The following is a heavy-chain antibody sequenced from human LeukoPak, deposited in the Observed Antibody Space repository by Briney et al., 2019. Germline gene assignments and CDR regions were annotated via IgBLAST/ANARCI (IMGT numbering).Heavy chain of an antibody. CDR1: GGSISSGSYY. Sequence: PSETLSLTCTVSGGSISSGSYYWSWIRQPPGKGLEWIGYIYYSGSTNYNPSLKSRVTISVDTSKNQFSLKLSSVTAADTAVYYCARDFSGRFGFDYWGQGTLVTVSS. V-gene: IGHV4-61*01. D-gene: IGHD1-26*01. CDR2: IYYSGST. J-gene: IGHJ4*02. CDR3: ARDFSGRFGFDY.